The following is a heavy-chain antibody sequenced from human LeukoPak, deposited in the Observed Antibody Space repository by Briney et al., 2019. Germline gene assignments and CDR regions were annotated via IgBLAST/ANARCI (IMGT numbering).Heavy chain of an antibody. J-gene: IGHJ4*02. CDR2: INPNSGGT. CDR1: GYTFTCYY. D-gene: IGHD2-15*01. CDR3: ARSAGPVVVAATHY. Sequence: GASVKVSCKASGYTFTCYYMHWVRQAPGQGLEWMGWINPNSGGTNYAQKFQGRGTMTRDTSISTAYMELSRLRSDDTAVYYCARSAGPVVVAATHYWGQGTLVTVSS. V-gene: IGHV1-2*02.